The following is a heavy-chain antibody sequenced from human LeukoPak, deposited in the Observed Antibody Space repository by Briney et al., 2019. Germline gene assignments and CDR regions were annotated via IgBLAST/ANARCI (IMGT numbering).Heavy chain of an antibody. Sequence: SETLSLTCIVSGGSISSSSYYWGWIRQPPGKGLEWIGSIYYSGSTYYNPSLKSRVTISVDTSKNQFSLKLSSVTAADTAVYYCARDGGSGYWGQGTLVTVSS. CDR1: GGSISSSSYY. CDR2: IYYSGST. D-gene: IGHD3-16*01. V-gene: IGHV4-39*07. J-gene: IGHJ4*02. CDR3: ARDGGSGY.